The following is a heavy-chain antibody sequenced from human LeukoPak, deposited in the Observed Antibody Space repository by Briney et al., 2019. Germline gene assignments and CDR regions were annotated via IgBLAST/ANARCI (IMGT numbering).Heavy chain of an antibody. V-gene: IGHV5-51*01. CDR1: GYSFTSYW. D-gene: IGHD3-22*01. CDR3: ARQSSSGYYPIGAFDI. J-gene: IGHJ3*02. CDR2: IYPGDSDT. Sequence: GESLKISCKGSGYSFTSYWIGWVRQMPGKGLEWMGIIYPGDSDTRYSPSFQGQVTISADKSISTAYLQWSSLKASDTAMYYCARQSSSGYYPIGAFDIWGQGTMVTVSS.